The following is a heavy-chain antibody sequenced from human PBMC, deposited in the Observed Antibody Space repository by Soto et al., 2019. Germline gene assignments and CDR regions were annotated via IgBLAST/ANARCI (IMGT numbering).Heavy chain of an antibody. J-gene: IGHJ4*02. CDR1: GFTFSSYA. Sequence: EVQLLESGGGLVQPGGSLRLSCAASGFTFSSYAMSWVRQAPGKGLEWVSAISGSGGSTYYADSVKGRFTISRDNPKNGLYLQIDSLRAENTAVYYCAKGGYSYGPKPYYFDYGGQGTLVTVS. D-gene: IGHD5-18*01. CDR3: AKGGYSYGPKPYYFDY. CDR2: ISGSGGST. V-gene: IGHV3-23*01.